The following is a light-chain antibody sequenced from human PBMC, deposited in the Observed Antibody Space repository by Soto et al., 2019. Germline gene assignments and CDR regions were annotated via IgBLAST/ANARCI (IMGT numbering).Light chain of an antibody. V-gene: IGKV3-20*01. J-gene: IGKJ2*01. Sequence: EVVLTQSPGTMSLSPGESATLSCRASQSVSNNYLAWYQQKPGQAPRLLIFGSSDRATGIPDRFSGSGSGTDVTLTISTMEPEDFALYYCRQYGSSPPYTCGQRTKLEIK. CDR1: QSVSNNY. CDR3: RQYGSSPPYT. CDR2: GSS.